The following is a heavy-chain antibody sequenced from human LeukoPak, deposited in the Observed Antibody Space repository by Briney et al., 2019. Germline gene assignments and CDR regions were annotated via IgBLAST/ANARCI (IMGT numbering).Heavy chain of an antibody. Sequence: ASETLSLTCAVYGGSFSGFYWSWIRQPPGKGLEWIAYIYYSGSTNYNPSLKSRVTISVDTSKNQFSLKLSSVTAADTAVYYCARGSGGSREYSFDYWGQGTLVTVSS. D-gene: IGHD2-15*01. CDR2: IYYSGST. V-gene: IGHV4-59*01. CDR1: GGSFSGFY. J-gene: IGHJ4*02. CDR3: ARGSGGSREYSFDY.